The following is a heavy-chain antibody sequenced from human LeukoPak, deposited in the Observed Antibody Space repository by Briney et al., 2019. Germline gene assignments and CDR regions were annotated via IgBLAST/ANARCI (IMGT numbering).Heavy chain of an antibody. CDR1: GFTFSTYE. D-gene: IGHD1-20*01. CDR2: ISSSGSII. Sequence: GGSLRLSCAASGFTFSTYEFNWVRQAPGKGLEWVSYISSSGSIIFYADSVKGRFTISRDNAKKSLYLQMNSLRAEDTAIYYCARALTGIPYYFDYWGQGSLVTVSS. J-gene: IGHJ4*02. CDR3: ARALTGIPYYFDY. V-gene: IGHV3-48*03.